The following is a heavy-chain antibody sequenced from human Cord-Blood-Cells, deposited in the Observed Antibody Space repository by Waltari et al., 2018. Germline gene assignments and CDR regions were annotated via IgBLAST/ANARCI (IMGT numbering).Heavy chain of an antibody. CDR3: ASNDYDSSGYFRPFDY. CDR2: IIPIFGTA. Sequence: QVPLVQSGAEVKKPGSSVKVSCKASGGTFSSYAISWVRQAPGEGLEWMGGIIPIFGTANYARKFQGRVTSTAEESTSTAYMELSSLRSEDTAVYYCASNDYDSSGYFRPFDYWGQGTLVTVSS. D-gene: IGHD3-22*01. V-gene: IGHV1-69*01. CDR1: GGTFSSYA. J-gene: IGHJ4*02.